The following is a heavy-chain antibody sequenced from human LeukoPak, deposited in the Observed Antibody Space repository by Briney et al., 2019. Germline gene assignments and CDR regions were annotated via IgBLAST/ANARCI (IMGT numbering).Heavy chain of an antibody. Sequence: GGSLRLSCAGSGFTFSSHWMHWVRQAPGKGLEWVSRISNDGSSTNHADSVKGRFTISRDNAKDTVYLQMRSLSVEHTALYYCARGVARGSYFLNWFDPWGQGILVTVSS. CDR3: ARGVARGSYFLNWFDP. CDR1: GFTFSSHW. CDR2: ISNDGSST. J-gene: IGHJ5*02. V-gene: IGHV3-74*01. D-gene: IGHD3-10*01.